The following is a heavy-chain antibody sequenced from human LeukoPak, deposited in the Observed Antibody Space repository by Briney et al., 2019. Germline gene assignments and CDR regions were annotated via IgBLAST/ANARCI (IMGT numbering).Heavy chain of an antibody. J-gene: IGHJ4*02. CDR2: IRYHGSDK. D-gene: IGHD2-2*01. CDR1: GFTFSGSG. V-gene: IGHV3-30*02. CDR3: ARSPTSWYFDY. Sequence: GGSLRLSCAASGFTFSGSGMHWVRQAPCKGLEWVAFIRYHGSDKYYADSVKGRFTISRDNSKNTLYLQMNSLRAEDTSVYYCARSPTSWYFDYWGQGTLVTVSS.